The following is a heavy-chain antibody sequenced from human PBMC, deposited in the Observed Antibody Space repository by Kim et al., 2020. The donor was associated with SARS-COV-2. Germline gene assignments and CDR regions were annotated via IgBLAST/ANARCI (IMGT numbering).Heavy chain of an antibody. CDR1: GGSFSSNSYY. CDR3: ASDWIGDLTSTYYG. CDR2: IYESGNT. J-gene: IGHJ6*01. Sequence: SETLSLTCTVSGGSFSSNSYYWGWIRQPPGKGLEWIGSIYESGNTYSSPSLKSRVTISVDTSKNQLSLNLTSVTAAATAAYSCASDWIGDLTSTYYG. D-gene: IGHD4-17*01. V-gene: IGHV4-39*01.